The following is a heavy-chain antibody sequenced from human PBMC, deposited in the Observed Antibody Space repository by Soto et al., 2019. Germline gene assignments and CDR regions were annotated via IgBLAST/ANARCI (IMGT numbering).Heavy chain of an antibody. CDR2: ISYDGSNK. CDR3: ARTRNYGDNYHDAFDI. Sequence: PGGSLRLSCAASGFTFSSYAMHWVRQAPGKGLEWVAVISYDGSNKYYADSVKGRFTISRDNSKNTLYLQMNSLRAEDTAVYYCARTRNYGDNYHDAFDIWGQGTMVTV. V-gene: IGHV3-30-3*01. J-gene: IGHJ3*02. CDR1: GFTFSSYA. D-gene: IGHD4-17*01.